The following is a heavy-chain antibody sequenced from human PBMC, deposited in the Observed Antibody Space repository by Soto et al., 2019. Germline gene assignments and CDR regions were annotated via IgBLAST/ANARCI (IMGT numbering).Heavy chain of an antibody. Sequence: QVQLVESGGGLVQPGGSLRLSCAASGFTFGDYDMSWIRQAAGKGPEWVSFLSRSGNTIYYADAVKGRFSISRDNAENSLYLQMESLRVDDTATYFCERSSGRYEADAFDMWGQGTMVTVSA. CDR1: GFTFGDYD. CDR3: ERSSGRYEADAFDM. J-gene: IGHJ3*02. CDR2: LSRSGNTI. V-gene: IGHV3-11*01. D-gene: IGHD6-19*01.